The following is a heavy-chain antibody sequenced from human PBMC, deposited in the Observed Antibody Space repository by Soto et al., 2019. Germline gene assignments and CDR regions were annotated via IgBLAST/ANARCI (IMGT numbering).Heavy chain of an antibody. CDR3: ARGRDVDS. J-gene: IGHJ4*02. Sequence: HPGGSLRLSCAASGFTFRSYWMSWVRQAPGKGLEWVANIKGDESEKYLVDSVEGRFTISRDNAHNSLFLQMNSLRLEDTALYYCARGRDVDSWGQGTLVTVSS. CDR2: IKGDESEK. CDR1: GFTFRSYW. V-gene: IGHV3-7*03.